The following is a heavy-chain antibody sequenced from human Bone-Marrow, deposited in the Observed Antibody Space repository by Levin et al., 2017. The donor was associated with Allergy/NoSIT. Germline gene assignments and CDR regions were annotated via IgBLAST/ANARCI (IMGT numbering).Heavy chain of an antibody. D-gene: IGHD3-22*01. V-gene: IGHV4-4*07. CDR2: IYISGNT. CDR1: GGSISSYY. Sequence: SQTLSLPCTVSGGSISSYYWSWIRQPTGKGLEWIGRIYISGNTNYNTSLKSRIAMSLDTSRNQVSLNLNSVTAADTAVYYCARDSGGNGYPDYWGQGTLVTVSS. CDR3: ARDSGGNGYPDY. J-gene: IGHJ4*02.